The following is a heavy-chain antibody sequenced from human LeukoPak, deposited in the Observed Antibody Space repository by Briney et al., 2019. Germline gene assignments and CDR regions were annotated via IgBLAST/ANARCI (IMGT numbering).Heavy chain of an antibody. Sequence: GGSLRLSCAASGFTFSDYNMRWIRQAPGKGLEWVSSISRSGSTKYYADSVKGRFTISRDNAKNSLFLQMNSLRAEDTAVYYCARAGSGSYQDAFDIWGQGTMVTVSS. CDR3: ARAGSGSYQDAFDI. CDR2: ISRSGSTK. D-gene: IGHD3-10*01. CDR1: GFTFSDYN. V-gene: IGHV3-11*01. J-gene: IGHJ3*02.